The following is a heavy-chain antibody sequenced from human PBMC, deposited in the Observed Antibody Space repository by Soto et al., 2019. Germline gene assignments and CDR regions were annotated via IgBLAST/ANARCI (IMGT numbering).Heavy chain of an antibody. V-gene: IGHV4-61*01. D-gene: IGHD7-27*01. CDR2: IYNNGKT. J-gene: IGHJ4*02. Sequence: QMQLQESGPGLVKPSETLSLACTVSGGSVSSPKYLWCWIRQPPGKGLEWVAYIYNNGKTNYNPSLKSRDTISVGTAKNQCSLKLTSVTGADSAVYFCARTVMPVGNLPAFDHWGQGVLVTVSS. CDR1: GGSVSSPKYL. CDR3: ARTVMPVGNLPAFDH.